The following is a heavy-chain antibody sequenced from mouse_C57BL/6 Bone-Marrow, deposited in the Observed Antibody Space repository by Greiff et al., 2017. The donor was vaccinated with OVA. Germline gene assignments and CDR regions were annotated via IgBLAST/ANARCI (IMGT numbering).Heavy chain of an antibody. CDR1: GFNIKDDY. CDR2: IDPGNGGT. CDR3: TSFYSNTGFAY. Sequence: VQLQQSGAELVRPGASVKLSCTASGFNIKDDYMHWVKQRPEQGLEWIGWIDPGNGGTEYASKFQGKATITADTSSNQAYLQLSSLTSSDTAVYYCTSFYSNTGFAYWGQGTLVTVSA. J-gene: IGHJ3*01. V-gene: IGHV14-4*01. D-gene: IGHD2-5*01.